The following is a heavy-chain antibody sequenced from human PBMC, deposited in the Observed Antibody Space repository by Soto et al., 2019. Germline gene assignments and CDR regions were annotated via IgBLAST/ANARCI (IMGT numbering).Heavy chain of an antibody. V-gene: IGHV4-59*01. Sequence: SETLSLTCTVSGGSISSYYWSWIRQPPGKGLEWIGYIYYSGSTNYNPSLKSRVTISVDTSKKQFSLKLSSVTAADTAVYYCARSGDYYDSSGYYYPQSYLDYWGQGTLVTVS. CDR1: GGSISSYY. CDR3: ARSGDYYDSSGYYYPQSYLDY. D-gene: IGHD3-22*01. CDR2: IYYSGST. J-gene: IGHJ4*02.